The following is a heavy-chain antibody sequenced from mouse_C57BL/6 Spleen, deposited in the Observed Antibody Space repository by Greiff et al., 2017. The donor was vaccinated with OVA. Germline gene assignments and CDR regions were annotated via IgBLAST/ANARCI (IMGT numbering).Heavy chain of an antibody. CDR2: IHPNSGST. CDR1: GYTFTSYW. V-gene: IGHV1-64*01. CDR3: ARDDVTYYFDY. Sequence: QVQLKQPGAELVKPGASVKLSCKASGYTFTSYWMHWVKQRPGQGLEWIGMIHPNSGSTNYNEKFKSKATLTVDKSSSTAYMQLSSLTSEDSAVYYGARDDVTYYFDYWGQGTTLTVSS. D-gene: IGHD2-13*01. J-gene: IGHJ2*01.